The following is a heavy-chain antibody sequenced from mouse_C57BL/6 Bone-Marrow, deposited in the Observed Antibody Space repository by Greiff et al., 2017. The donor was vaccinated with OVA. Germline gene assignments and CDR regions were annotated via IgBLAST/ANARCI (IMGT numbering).Heavy chain of an antibody. CDR3: ASRRRRRAWFAY. D-gene: IGHD2-12*01. CDR2: IYPGSGST. V-gene: IGHV1-55*01. CDR1: GYTFTSYW. Sequence: QVHVKQPGAELVKPGASVKMSCKASGYTFTSYWITWVKQRPGQGLEWIGDIYPGSGSTNYNEKFKSKATLTVDTSSSTAYMQLSSLTSEDSAVYYCASRRRRRAWFAYWGQGTLVTVSA. J-gene: IGHJ3*01.